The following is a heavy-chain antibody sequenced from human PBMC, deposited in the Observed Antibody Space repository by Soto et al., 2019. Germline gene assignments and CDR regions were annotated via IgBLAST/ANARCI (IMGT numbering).Heavy chain of an antibody. CDR2: INHSGSN. V-gene: IGHV4-34*01. CDR3: ARGASNDWQVAFDI. D-gene: IGHD3-9*01. CDR1: GGSFSTYY. Sequence: QLQQWGAGLLKPSETLSLTCVVSGGSFSTYYYNWIRQSPGKGLEWIGEINHSGSNNYSPSLKSRVTMSLDTSKNLFSLKLTSVTAADTAVYYCARGASNDWQVAFDIWGQGTMVTVSS. J-gene: IGHJ3*02.